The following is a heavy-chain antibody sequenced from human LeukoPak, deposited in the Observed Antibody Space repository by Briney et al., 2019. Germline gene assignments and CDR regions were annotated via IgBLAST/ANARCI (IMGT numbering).Heavy chain of an antibody. V-gene: IGHV1-3*01. J-gene: IGHJ4*02. CDR3: ARAPGSAPEGPDY. D-gene: IGHD3-10*01. CDR1: GGTFSSYA. Sequence: GASVKVSCKASGGTFSSYAISWVRQAPGQRLEWMGWINAGNGNTKYSQKFQGRVTITRDTSASTAYMELSSLRSEDTAVYYCARAPGSAPEGPDYWGQGTLVTVSS. CDR2: INAGNGNT.